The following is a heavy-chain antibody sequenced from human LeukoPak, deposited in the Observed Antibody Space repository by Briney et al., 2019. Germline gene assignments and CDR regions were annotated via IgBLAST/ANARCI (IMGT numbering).Heavy chain of an antibody. CDR1: GGSISSGGYY. V-gene: IGHV4-31*03. Sequence: SETLSLTCTVSGGSISSGGYYWSWIRQHPGNGLEWIGYIYYSGSTYYNPCLKSRVTISVDTSKNQFSLKLSSVTAADTAVYYCARGYTGLRRDAFDIWGQGTMVTASS. D-gene: IGHD4-17*01. CDR2: IYYSGST. CDR3: ARGYTGLRRDAFDI. J-gene: IGHJ3*02.